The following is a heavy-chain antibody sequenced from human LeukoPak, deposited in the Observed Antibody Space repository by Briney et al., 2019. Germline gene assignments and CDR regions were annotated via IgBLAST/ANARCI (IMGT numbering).Heavy chain of an antibody. CDR2: IYTSGST. Sequence: SETLSLTCTVSGGSISSGSYYWSWIRQPAGKGLEWIGRIYTSGSTNYNPSLKSRVTISVDTSKNQFSLKLSSVTAADTAVYYCAREGPLLRFLEWLSAFDIWGQGTMVTVSS. CDR3: AREGPLLRFLEWLSAFDI. CDR1: GGSISSGSYY. V-gene: IGHV4-61*02. J-gene: IGHJ3*02. D-gene: IGHD3-3*01.